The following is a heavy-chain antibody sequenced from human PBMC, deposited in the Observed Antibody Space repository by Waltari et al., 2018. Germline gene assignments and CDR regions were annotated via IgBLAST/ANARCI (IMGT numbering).Heavy chain of an antibody. Sequence: SVCYLVQPGRSLGLTGAASGFTFDDSGARLVLQDPGKGVESVANMKEDGINNMYVDSAKVRVDIYSAKAKMSLSVNTNSMRGEERAVYYCARVIRGATTLFDYLGQGTVVTVS. CDR2: MKEDGINN. CDR3: ARVIRGATTLFDY. D-gene: IGHD1-26*01. CDR1: GFTFDDSG. J-gene: IGHJ4*02. V-gene: IGHV3-7*01.